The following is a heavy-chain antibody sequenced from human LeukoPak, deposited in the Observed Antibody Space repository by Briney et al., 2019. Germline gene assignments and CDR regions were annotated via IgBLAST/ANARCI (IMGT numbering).Heavy chain of an antibody. CDR1: GYTFTGYY. V-gene: IGHV1-2*04. J-gene: IGHJ4*02. CDR2: INPDSGGT. Sequence: ASVKVSCKASGYTFTGYYMHWVRQAPGQGLEWMGWINPDSGGTNYAQKFQGWVTMTRDTSISTAYMELSRLRSDDMAVYYCARSDGSGEQFDYWGQGTLVTVSS. D-gene: IGHD3-10*01. CDR3: ARSDGSGEQFDY.